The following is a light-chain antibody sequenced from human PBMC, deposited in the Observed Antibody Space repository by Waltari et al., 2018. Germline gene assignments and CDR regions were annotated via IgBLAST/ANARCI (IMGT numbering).Light chain of an antibody. Sequence: SCRASQSCGRSLAGYQQKPGQAPRLLIFDASNRATAIPERFSGSGSGTDFSLTISRLEPEDFAVYYCQMYVRLPVTFGQGTKVEIK. CDR3: QMYVRLPVT. CDR2: DAS. V-gene: IGKV3-20*01. J-gene: IGKJ1*01. CDR1: QSCGRS.